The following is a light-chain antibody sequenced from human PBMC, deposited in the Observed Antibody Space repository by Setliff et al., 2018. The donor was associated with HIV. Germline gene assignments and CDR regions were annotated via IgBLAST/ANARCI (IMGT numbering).Light chain of an antibody. CDR2: DVT. Sequence: ALSQPASVSGPPGQSITISCTGTSSDVGLYNFVSWYQQHPGKVPKLIIYDVTNRPSGISHRFSGAKSGNTASLTISGLQADDEADYYCSSFRTSRKFVFGTGTKV. J-gene: IGLJ1*01. CDR1: SSDVGLYNF. V-gene: IGLV2-14*01. CDR3: SSFRTSRKFV.